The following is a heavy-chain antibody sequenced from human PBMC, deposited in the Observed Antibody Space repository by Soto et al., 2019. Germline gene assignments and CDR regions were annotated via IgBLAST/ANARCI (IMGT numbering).Heavy chain of an antibody. CDR1: GYTFTSYG. Sequence: QVQLVQSGAEVKKPGASVKVSCKASGYTFTSYGISWVRQAPGQGLEWMGWISAYNGNTNYAQKLQGRVTMTTDTSTSTAYMELRSLRSGDTAVDSCGRGRFFDWLLGGWFDPWGQGSLVTVSS. D-gene: IGHD3-9*01. J-gene: IGHJ5*02. CDR2: ISAYNGNT. V-gene: IGHV1-18*01. CDR3: GRGRFFDWLLGGWFDP.